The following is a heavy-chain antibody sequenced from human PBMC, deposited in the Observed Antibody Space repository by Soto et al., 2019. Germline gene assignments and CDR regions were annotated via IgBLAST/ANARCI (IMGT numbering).Heavy chain of an antibody. J-gene: IGHJ6*02. CDR2: IYYSGTT. CDR1: GGSISSSSYY. Sequence: SETLSFTCPVSGGSISSSSYYWGWIRQPPVKVLEWIGNIYYSGTTYYNPSLKSRVSISVDTSKNQLSLKLRSVTAADTAVYYGTRGVAAMYSHYYESDVWGQGTRVTVS. D-gene: IGHD2-2*01. CDR3: TRGVAAMYSHYYESDV. V-gene: IGHV4-39*01.